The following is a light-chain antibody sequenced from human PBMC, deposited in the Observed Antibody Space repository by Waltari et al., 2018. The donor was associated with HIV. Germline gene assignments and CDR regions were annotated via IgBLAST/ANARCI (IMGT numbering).Light chain of an antibody. J-gene: IGLJ2*01. CDR3: SSYTSSNTLV. V-gene: IGLV2-14*01. CDR1: SSDVGGYNY. CDR2: EVS. Sequence: QSALTQPASVSGSPGQSITISCTGTSSDVGGYNYVSWYQQHPGKAPKILIYEVSYRPSVVSDRFSGSKSGNTASLTISGLQAEDEADYYCSSYTSSNTLVFGGGTKLTVL.